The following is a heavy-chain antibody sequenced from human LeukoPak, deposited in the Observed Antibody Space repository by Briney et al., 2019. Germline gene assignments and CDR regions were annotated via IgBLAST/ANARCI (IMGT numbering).Heavy chain of an antibody. CDR1: GASISSYY. J-gene: IGHJ4*02. CDR3: ARGAPGGNDYGDY. Sequence: PSETLSLTCTVSGASISSYYWSWIRQPPGKGLEWIGYILHSGSTNYNPSLKSRVTISVDTSKNQLSLKLSSVTAADTAVYYCARGAPGGNDYGDYWGQGTLVTVSS. V-gene: IGHV4-59*01. CDR2: ILHSGST.